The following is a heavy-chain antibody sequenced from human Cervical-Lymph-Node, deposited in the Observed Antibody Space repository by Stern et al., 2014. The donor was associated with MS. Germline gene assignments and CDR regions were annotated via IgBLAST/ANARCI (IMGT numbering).Heavy chain of an antibody. D-gene: IGHD3-22*01. CDR1: GGSVDSGGYS. CDR2: ILHGGST. CDR3: ARGHDTTGYYFTY. V-gene: IGHV4-30-2*01. Sequence: QLQLQESVSGLVKPSQTLSLTCAVSGGSVDSGGYSWSWIRQPPGKGLEWIGYILHGGSTYYNRSLKSRVTISLDRSKNQFSLRLSSVTAADTAVYYCARGHDTTGYYFTYWGQGTLVTVSS. J-gene: IGHJ4*02.